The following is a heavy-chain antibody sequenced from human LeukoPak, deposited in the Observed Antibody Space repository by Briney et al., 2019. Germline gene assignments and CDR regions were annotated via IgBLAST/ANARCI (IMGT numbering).Heavy chain of an antibody. CDR3: ARGVGYDFWSGYYSLDYYYGMDV. D-gene: IGHD3-3*01. J-gene: IGHJ6*02. CDR1: GGSFSGYY. Sequence: SETLSLTCAVYGGSFSGYYWSWIRQPPGKGLEWIGEINHSGSTNYNPSLKSRVTISVDTSKNQFSLKRGSVTAADTAVYYCARGVGYDFWSGYYSLDYYYGMDVWGQGTTVTVSS. CDR2: INHSGST. V-gene: IGHV4-34*01.